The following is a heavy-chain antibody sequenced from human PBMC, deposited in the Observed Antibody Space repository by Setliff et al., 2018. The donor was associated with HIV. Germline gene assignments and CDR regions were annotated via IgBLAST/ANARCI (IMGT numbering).Heavy chain of an antibody. CDR1: GDSISGSY. CDR3: ARLDLTTAGQIGYFHH. J-gene: IGHJ1*01. V-gene: IGHV4-4*09. Sequence: PSETLSLTCTVSGDSISGSYWCWIRQPPGKGLEWIGYIYASGSANHNPSLKSRVSISVDTSKNQLSLKLSSVTATDTAVYYWARLDLTTAGQIGYFHHWGQGTQVTVSS. CDR2: IYASGSA. D-gene: IGHD6-13*01.